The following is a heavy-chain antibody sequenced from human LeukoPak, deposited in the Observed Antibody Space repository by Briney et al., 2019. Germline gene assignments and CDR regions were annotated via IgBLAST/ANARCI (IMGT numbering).Heavy chain of an antibody. V-gene: IGHV1-69*01. J-gene: IGHJ4*02. CDR1: GGTFSSYA. D-gene: IGHD3-22*01. CDR2: IIPIFGTA. CDR3: AGSDSSGYYFPLDY. Sequence: GSSVKVSCKASGGTFSSYAISWVRQAPGQGLEWMGGIIPIFGTANYAQKFQGRVTITADESTSTAYMELSSLRSEDTAVYYCAGSDSSGYYFPLDYWGQGTLVTVSS.